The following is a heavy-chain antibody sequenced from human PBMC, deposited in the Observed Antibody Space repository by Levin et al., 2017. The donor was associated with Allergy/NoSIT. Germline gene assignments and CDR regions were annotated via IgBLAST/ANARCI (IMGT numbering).Heavy chain of an antibody. J-gene: IGHJ4*02. D-gene: IGHD5-18*01. V-gene: IGHV3-30-3*01. Sequence: GGSLRLSCAASGFTFSSYAMHWVRQAPGKGLEWVAVISYDGSNKYYADSVKGRFTISRDNSKNTLYLQMNSLRAEDTAVYYCARDPLEYSYDPPGDYWGQGTLVTVSS. CDR3: ARDPLEYSYDPPGDY. CDR2: ISYDGSNK. CDR1: GFTFSSYA.